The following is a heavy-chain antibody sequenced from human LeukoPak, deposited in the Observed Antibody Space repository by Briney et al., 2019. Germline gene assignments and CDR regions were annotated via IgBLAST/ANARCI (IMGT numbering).Heavy chain of an antibody. CDR2: IYYSGST. CDR1: GGSISSSSYY. V-gene: IGHV4-39*01. J-gene: IGHJ4*02. Sequence: SETLSLTCTVSGGSISSSSYYWGWIRQPPGKGLEWIGSIYYSGSTYYNPSLKSRVTISVDTSKNQFSLKLSSVTAADTAVYYCVRENPANYGGNSVDYWGQGTLVTVSS. D-gene: IGHD4-23*01. CDR3: VRENPANYGGNSVDY.